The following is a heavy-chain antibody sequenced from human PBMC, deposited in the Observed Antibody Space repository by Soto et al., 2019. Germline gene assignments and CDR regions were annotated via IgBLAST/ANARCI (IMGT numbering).Heavy chain of an antibody. CDR3: ARGGRASGRYYYYYYMDV. Sequence: PSETLSLTCAVYGGSFSGYYWSWIRQPPGKGLEWIGEINHSESTNYNPSLKSRVTISVDTSKNQFSLKLSSVTAADTAVYYCARGGRASGRYYYYYYMDVWGKGTTVTVSS. J-gene: IGHJ6*03. V-gene: IGHV4-34*01. CDR2: INHSEST. CDR1: GGSFSGYY. D-gene: IGHD6-25*01.